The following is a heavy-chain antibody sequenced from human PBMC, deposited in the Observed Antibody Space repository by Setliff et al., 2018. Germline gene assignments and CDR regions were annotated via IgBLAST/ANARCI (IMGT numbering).Heavy chain of an antibody. CDR2: IYYSGNSNYDT. J-gene: IGHJ4*02. CDR3: ARVRNTQNGFFDY. CDR1: GGSFSTYY. D-gene: IGHD1-1*01. Sequence: SETLSLTCAVYGGSFSTYYWIWIRQPPGKGLEWIGYIYYSGNSNYDTNYNPSLNSRLTISVDTSKNQFSLRLTSVTAADTAIYYCARVRNTQNGFFDYWRQGTLVTVSS. V-gene: IGHV4-59*12.